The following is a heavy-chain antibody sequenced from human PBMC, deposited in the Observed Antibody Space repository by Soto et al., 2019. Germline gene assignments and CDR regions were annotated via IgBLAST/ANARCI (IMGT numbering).Heavy chain of an antibody. CDR2: FHYGEST. CDR1: GGSISSGPYS. V-gene: IGHV4-39*02. J-gene: IGHJ6*02. Sequence: SETLSLTCIVSGGSISSGPYSWGWIRQPPGEGLEWIATFHYGESTHYNPSLESRVTVSVDTSQNHFSLKVSSVTVADTAVYYCARLGGFCSSTNCYGYYAMDVWGQGTTVTVSS. CDR3: ARLGGFCSSTNCYGYYAMDV. D-gene: IGHD2-2*01.